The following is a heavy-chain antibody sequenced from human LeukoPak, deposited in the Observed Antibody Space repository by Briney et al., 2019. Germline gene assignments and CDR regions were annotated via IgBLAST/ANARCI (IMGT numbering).Heavy chain of an antibody. Sequence: SETLSLTCTVSDGSISSQYWTWIRQPPGKGLEWIGSIHSSGSTNYNPSLKSRVTISVDTSKNQFSLKLTSVTAADTAVYYCARGVTYWGQGALVTVTS. CDR2: IHSSGST. J-gene: IGHJ4*02. CDR1: DGSISSQY. D-gene: IGHD2-21*02. CDR3: ARGVTY. V-gene: IGHV4-59*11.